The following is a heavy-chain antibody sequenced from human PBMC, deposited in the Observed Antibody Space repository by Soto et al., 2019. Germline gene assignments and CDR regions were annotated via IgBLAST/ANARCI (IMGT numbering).Heavy chain of an antibody. CDR3: ARDAVNYYGSSGYHNFDQ. Sequence: GGSLRLSCAASGFAFNTYDMNWVRQAPGKGLEWLSYISSSGGSMFYADSVKGRFTISRDNAKNSLYLQMSSLRAEDTAYYYCARDAVNYYGSSGYHNFDQWGQGTPVTVYS. D-gene: IGHD3-22*01. J-gene: IGHJ4*02. V-gene: IGHV3-48*03. CDR1: GFAFNTYD. CDR2: ISSSGGSM.